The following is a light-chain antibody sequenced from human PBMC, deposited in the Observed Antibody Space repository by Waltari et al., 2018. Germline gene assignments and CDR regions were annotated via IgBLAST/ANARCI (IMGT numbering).Light chain of an antibody. CDR2: KGI. Sequence: QTVVTQEPSLSVSPGGPVTPPCASRPGSAPSPSYHTWYQQTPGQPPRTLVYKGISRSSGVPDRFSGSILGNTAALTITGAQADDESDYYCSMYMGSGVWVFGGGTKLTVL. J-gene: IGLJ3*02. CDR1: PGSAPSPSY. CDR3: SMYMGSGVWV. V-gene: IGLV8-61*01.